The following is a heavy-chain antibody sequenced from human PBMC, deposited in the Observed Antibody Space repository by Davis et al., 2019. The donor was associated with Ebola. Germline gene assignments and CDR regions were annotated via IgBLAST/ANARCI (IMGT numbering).Heavy chain of an antibody. CDR2: VYHSEST. CDR1: GGSISSYY. CDR3: ARADYTRYFDH. J-gene: IGHJ4*02. Sequence: MPSETLSLTCTVSGGSISSYYWSWIRQPPGKGLEWIGEVYHSESTNYNPSLKSRVTISVDTSNNQFSLSLNSVTAADTAVYYCARADYTRYFDHWGRGTVVTVSP. V-gene: IGHV4-59*12. D-gene: IGHD3-16*01.